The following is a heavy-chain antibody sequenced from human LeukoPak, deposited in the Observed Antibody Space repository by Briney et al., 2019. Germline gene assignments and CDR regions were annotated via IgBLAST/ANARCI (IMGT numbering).Heavy chain of an antibody. CDR1: GFTFSSYG. CDR3: AKMLDKVISDWYEDY. J-gene: IGHJ4*02. D-gene: IGHD6-19*01. Sequence: GRSLRLSCAASGFTFSSYGMHWVRQAPGKGLEWVAVISYDGSNKYYADSVKGRFTISRDNSKNTLYLQMNSLRAEDTAVYYCAKMLDKVISDWYEDYWGQGTLVTVSS. CDR2: ISYDGSNK. V-gene: IGHV3-30*18.